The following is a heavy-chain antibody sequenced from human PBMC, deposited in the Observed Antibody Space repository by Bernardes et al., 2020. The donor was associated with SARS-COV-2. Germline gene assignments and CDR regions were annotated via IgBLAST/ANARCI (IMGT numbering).Heavy chain of an antibody. CDR3: ARETTRHFDY. D-gene: IGHD4-4*01. CDR1: GFTFSSYG. J-gene: IGHJ4*02. Sequence: GGSLRLSCAASGFTFSSYGMHWVRPAPGKGLEWVAVISYDGSNKYSADSVKGRFTISRDSSKNTLYLQMNSLRAEDTAVYYCARETTRHFDYWGQGTLVTVSS. V-gene: IGHV3-30*03. CDR2: ISYDGSNK.